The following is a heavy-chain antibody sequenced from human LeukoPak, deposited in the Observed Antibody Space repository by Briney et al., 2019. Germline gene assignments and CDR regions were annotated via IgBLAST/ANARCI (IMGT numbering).Heavy chain of an antibody. D-gene: IGHD5-18*01. CDR3: ARDFTRNSYAVAEFFHP. Sequence: SETLSLTCTVSGGSISGYYWNWIRQSAGKGLEWIGRIYANGGTNYNPSLRSRVSMSVDTSKNQFSLKLTSVTAADTAIYYCARDFTRNSYAVAEFFHPWGQGTLVSFSS. CDR1: GGSISGYY. V-gene: IGHV4-4*07. CDR2: IYANGGT. J-gene: IGHJ1*01.